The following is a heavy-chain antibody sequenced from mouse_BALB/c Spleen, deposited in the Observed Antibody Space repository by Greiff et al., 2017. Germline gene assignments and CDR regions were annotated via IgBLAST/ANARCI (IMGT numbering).Heavy chain of an antibody. V-gene: IGHV1S127*01. CDR2: IDPSDSYT. CDR3: TRGYDGYAMDY. Sequence: QVQLQQPGAELVKPGASVKMSCKASGYTFTSYWMHLVKQRPGQGLEWIGVIDPSDSYTSYNQKFKGKATLTVDTSSSTAYMQLSSLTSEDSAVYYCTRGYDGYAMDYWGQGTSVTVSS. J-gene: IGHJ4*01. D-gene: IGHD2-3*01. CDR1: GYTFTSYW.